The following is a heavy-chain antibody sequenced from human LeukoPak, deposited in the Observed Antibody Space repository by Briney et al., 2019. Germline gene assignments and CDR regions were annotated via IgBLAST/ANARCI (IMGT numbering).Heavy chain of an antibody. J-gene: IGHJ3*01. V-gene: IGHV3-23*01. CDR2: ISGSASST. Sequence: GGSLRLSCAVSGFTVSGNYMSWIRQGPGKGLEWVSAISGSASSTYHADSVKGRFTISRDNSKNTLYLQMNSLRADVTAVYYCAMKAVPRPRLHDAFDFWGQGTVVSVSS. D-gene: IGHD5-24*01. CDR1: GFTVSGNY. CDR3: AMKAVPRPRLHDAFDF.